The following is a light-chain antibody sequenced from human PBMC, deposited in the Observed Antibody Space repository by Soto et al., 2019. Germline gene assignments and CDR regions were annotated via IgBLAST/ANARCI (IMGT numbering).Light chain of an antibody. CDR3: QQYGSSTQT. J-gene: IGKJ1*01. CDR1: QYVSVSF. V-gene: IGKV3-20*01. Sequence: EIMLTQYPGTLSLSPGESATLSCRASQYVSVSFLAWYQQKPGQAPRLLIYGASDRATGIPERLTGSGSGTDLTLTINRMEHEDFEVYLCQQYGSSTQTFGHGTKVDIK. CDR2: GAS.